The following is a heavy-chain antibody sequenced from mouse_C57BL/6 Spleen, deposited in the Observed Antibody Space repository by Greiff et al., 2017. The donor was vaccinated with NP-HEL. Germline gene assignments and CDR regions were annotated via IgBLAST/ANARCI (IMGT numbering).Heavy chain of an antibody. CDR2: IRNKANGDTT. D-gene: IGHD2-4*01. J-gene: IGHJ3*01. Sequence: EVKLVESGGGLVQPGGSLSLSCAASGFTFTDYYMSWVRQPPGKALEWLGFIRNKANGDTTEYSASVKGRFTISRDNSQSILYLQMNALRAEDSATYYCARSYDYGVAWFAYWGQGTLVTVSA. CDR1: GFTFTDYY. CDR3: ARSYDYGVAWFAY. V-gene: IGHV7-3*01.